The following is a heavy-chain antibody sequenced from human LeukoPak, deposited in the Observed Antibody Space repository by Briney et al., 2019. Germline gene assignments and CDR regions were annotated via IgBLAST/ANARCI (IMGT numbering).Heavy chain of an antibody. V-gene: IGHV3-23*01. CDR2: ISGSGGSS. CDR3: AKRPDYGDYPY. CDR1: GFTFSSYA. Sequence: PGGSLRLSCAASGFTFSSYAMSWVRQAPGKGLEWVSGISGSGGSSYYADSVKGRFTISRDNSKNTLYLQMNSLRAEDTAIYYCAKRPDYGDYPYWGQGTLVTVSS. J-gene: IGHJ4*02. D-gene: IGHD4-17*01.